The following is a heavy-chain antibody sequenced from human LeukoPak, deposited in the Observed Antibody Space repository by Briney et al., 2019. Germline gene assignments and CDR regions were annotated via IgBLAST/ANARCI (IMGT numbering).Heavy chain of an antibody. J-gene: IGHJ4*02. CDR1: GGSISSGGYY. D-gene: IGHD3-10*01. Sequence: SQTLSLTCTVSGGSISSGGYYWSWIRQHPGKGLEWIGYIYYSGSTHYNPSLKSRVTISVDTSKSQFSLKLSSVTAVDTAVYYCARGAATMVRGVIQYYFDYWGQGTLVTVSS. CDR3: ARGAATMVRGVIQYYFDY. CDR2: IYYSGST. V-gene: IGHV4-31*03.